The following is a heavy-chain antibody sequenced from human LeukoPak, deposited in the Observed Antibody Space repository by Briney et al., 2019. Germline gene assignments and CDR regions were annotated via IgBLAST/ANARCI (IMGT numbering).Heavy chain of an antibody. CDR2: IRGDGREQ. J-gene: IGHJ6*03. Sequence: GGSLRLSCAASGFTLSNFWMTWVRQAPGKGLEWVASIRGDGREQNYVASVKGRFTISRDNAKNSLYLQMNSLRAEDTALYYCARDSRSGSYSYYYMDVWGIGTTVTVSS. CDR1: GFTLSNFW. D-gene: IGHD3-10*01. V-gene: IGHV3-7*03. CDR3: ARDSRSGSYSYYYMDV.